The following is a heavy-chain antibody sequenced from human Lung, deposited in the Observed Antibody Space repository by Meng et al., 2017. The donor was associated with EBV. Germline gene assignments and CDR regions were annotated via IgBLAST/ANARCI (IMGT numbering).Heavy chain of an antibody. J-gene: IGHJ5*02. V-gene: IGHV7-4-1*02. D-gene: IGHD2/OR15-2a*01. CDR3: ARGGNFDP. Sequence: QVQLVESGSELKKPGASVKVSCKASGYTFTRYALNWVRQAPGQGLEWMGWITTNTGIPRYGQGFTGRFVLSSDTSVSTANLQISSLKAEDTAVYYCARGGNFDPWGQGTLVTVSS. CDR2: ITTNTGIP. CDR1: GYTFTRYA.